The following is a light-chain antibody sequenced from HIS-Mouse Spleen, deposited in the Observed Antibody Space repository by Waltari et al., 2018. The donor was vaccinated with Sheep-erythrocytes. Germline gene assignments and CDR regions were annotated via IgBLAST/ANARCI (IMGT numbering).Light chain of an antibody. J-gene: IGLJ3*02. Sequence: QSALTQPASVSGSPGQSVTISCTGTSSAVGVYNYVSWYKQHPGKAPKLMIYEVSKRPSGVPDRFSGSKSGNTASLTGSGLQAEDEADYYCSSYAGSNNWVFGGGTKLTVL. CDR1: SSAVGVYNY. CDR2: EVS. CDR3: SSYAGSNNWV. V-gene: IGLV2-8*01.